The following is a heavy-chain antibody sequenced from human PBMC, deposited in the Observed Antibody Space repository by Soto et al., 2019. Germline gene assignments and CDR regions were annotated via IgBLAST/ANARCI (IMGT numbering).Heavy chain of an antibody. D-gene: IGHD6-13*01. V-gene: IGHV3-9*01. CDR1: GFTFDDYA. J-gene: IGHJ3*02. CDR3: AKDKRAAAGLLAFDI. CDR2: ISWNSGSI. Sequence: PGGSLRLSCAASGFTFDDYAMHWVRQAPGKGLEWVSGISWNSGSIGYADSVKGRFTISRDNAKNSLYLQMNSLRAEDTALYYCAKDKRAAAGLLAFDIWGQGTMVTV.